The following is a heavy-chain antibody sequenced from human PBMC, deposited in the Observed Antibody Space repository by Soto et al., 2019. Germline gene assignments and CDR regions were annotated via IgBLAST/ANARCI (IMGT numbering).Heavy chain of an antibody. CDR2: IYHSGSS. D-gene: IGHD5-18*01. J-gene: IGHJ5*02. V-gene: IGHV4-59*12. CDR1: GGSISSYY. CDR3: ARDPDTAMILSTNWFDP. Sequence: PSETLSLTCTVSGGSISSYYWSWIRQPPGKGLEWIGYIYHSGSSNYNPSLKSRVTILLDTSKNQLSLKLSSVTAADTAVYYCARDPDTAMILSTNWFDPWGQGTLVTVSS.